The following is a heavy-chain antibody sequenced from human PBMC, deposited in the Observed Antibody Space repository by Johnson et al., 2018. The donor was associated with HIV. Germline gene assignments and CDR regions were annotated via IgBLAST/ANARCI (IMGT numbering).Heavy chain of an antibody. J-gene: IGHJ3*02. CDR2: ISSSGSTI. D-gene: IGHD5-18*01. V-gene: IGHV3-11*04. Sequence: QVQLVESGGGLVKPGGSLRLSCAASGFTFSDYYMSWIRQAPGKGLEWVSYISSSGSTIYYADSLKGRFTISRDNAKNALYLQMNSMRAEDTAVYYCARDAASLESDAFDIWGQGTMVTVSS. CDR3: ARDAASLESDAFDI. CDR1: GFTFSDYY.